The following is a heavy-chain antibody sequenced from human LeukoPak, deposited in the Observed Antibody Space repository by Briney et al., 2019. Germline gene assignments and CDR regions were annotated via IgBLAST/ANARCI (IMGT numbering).Heavy chain of an antibody. J-gene: IGHJ5*02. CDR3: AREGSGSYANWFDP. D-gene: IGHD1-26*01. V-gene: IGHV1-69*06. Sequence: ASVKVSCKASGGTFSSYAISWVRQAPGQGLEWMGGIIPIFGTANYAQKFQGRVTITADKSTSTAYMELSSLRSEDTAVYYCAREGSGSYANWFDPWGQGTLVTVSS. CDR2: IIPIFGTA. CDR1: GGTFSSYA.